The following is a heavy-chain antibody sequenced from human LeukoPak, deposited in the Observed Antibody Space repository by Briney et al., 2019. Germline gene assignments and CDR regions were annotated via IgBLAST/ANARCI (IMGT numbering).Heavy chain of an antibody. Sequence: PSETLSLTCTVSGGSISSGDYYWSWIRQPPGKGLEWIGYIYYSGSTYYNPSLKRRVTISVDTSKNQFSLTLSSVSAADTAVYYCASLVVITLGAEYFQHWGQGTLVTVSS. CDR1: GGSISSGDYY. J-gene: IGHJ1*01. V-gene: IGHV4-30-4*08. CDR2: IYYSGST. D-gene: IGHD3-22*01. CDR3: ASLVVITLGAEYFQH.